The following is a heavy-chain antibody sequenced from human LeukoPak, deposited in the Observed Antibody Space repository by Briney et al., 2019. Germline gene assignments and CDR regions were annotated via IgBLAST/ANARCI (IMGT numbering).Heavy chain of an antibody. D-gene: IGHD6-13*01. CDR1: GYTFTSYD. CDR3: ARGTHSSSWYSENAFDI. CDR2: MNPNSGNT. Sequence: ASVTVSCKASGYTFTSYDINWVRQATGQGLEWMGWMNPNSGNTGYAQKFQGRVTITRNTSISTAYMELSSLRSEDTAVYYCARGTHSSSWYSENAFDIWGQGTMVTVSS. V-gene: IGHV1-8*03. J-gene: IGHJ3*02.